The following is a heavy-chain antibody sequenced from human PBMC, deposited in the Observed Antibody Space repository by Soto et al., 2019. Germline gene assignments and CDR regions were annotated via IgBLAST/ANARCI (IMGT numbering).Heavy chain of an antibody. J-gene: IGHJ6*02. D-gene: IGHD1-26*01. CDR2: IRSKANSYAT. CDR1: GFTFSGSA. V-gene: IGHV3-73*01. Sequence: GGSLRLSCAASGFTFSGSAMHWVRQASGKGLEWVGRIRSKANSYATAYAASVKGRFTISRDDSKNTAYLQMNSLKTEDTAVYYCTRRLIVGATTEYYGMDVWGQGTTVTVSS. CDR3: TRRLIVGATTEYYGMDV.